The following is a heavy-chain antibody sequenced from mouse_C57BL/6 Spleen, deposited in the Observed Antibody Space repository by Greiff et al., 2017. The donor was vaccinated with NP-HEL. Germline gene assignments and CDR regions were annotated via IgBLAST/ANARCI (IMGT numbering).Heavy chain of an antibody. CDR2: INPGSGGT. Sequence: QVQLKQSGAELVRPGTSVKVSCKASGYAFTNYLIEWVKQRPGQGLEWIGVINPGSGGTNYNEKFKGKATLTADKSSSTAYMQLSSLTSEDSAVYFCARGYYGSSYRGAMDYWGQGTSVTVSS. CDR3: ARGYYGSSYRGAMDY. D-gene: IGHD1-1*01. V-gene: IGHV1-54*01. CDR1: GYAFTNYL. J-gene: IGHJ4*01.